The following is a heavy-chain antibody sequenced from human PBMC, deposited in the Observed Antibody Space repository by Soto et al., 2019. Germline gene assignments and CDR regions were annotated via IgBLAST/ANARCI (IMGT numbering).Heavy chain of an antibody. V-gene: IGHV4-30-2*01. CDR1: GGSISSGGYS. Sequence: SETLSLTCAVSGGSISSGGYSWSWIRQPPGKGLEWIGYIYHSGSTYYNPSLKSRVTISVDRSKNQFSLKLSSVTAADTAVYYCARAHGSGWGAFEIRGQGTMVTVSS. D-gene: IGHD3-10*01. CDR3: ARAHGSGWGAFEI. J-gene: IGHJ3*02. CDR2: IYHSGST.